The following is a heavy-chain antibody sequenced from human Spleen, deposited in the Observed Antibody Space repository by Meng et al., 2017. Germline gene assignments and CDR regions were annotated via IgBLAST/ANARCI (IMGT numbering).Heavy chain of an antibody. D-gene: IGHD3-10*01. Sequence: GESLKISCAGSGFTFNSYAMSWVRQAPGKGLEWVSGISGSGGSTYYADSVRGRFTISRDNSKNTLYLQMNSLRVEDTALYYCAKVTGPFYGSWSYYDMDVWGQGTTVTVSS. J-gene: IGHJ6*02. V-gene: IGHV3-23*01. CDR1: GFTFNSYA. CDR2: ISGSGGST. CDR3: AKVTGPFYGSWSYYDMDV.